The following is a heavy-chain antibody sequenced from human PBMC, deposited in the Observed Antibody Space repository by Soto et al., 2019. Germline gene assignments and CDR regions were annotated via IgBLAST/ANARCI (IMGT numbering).Heavy chain of an antibody. CDR2: MNPNSGNT. CDR1: GYTFTSYD. CDR3: ARARRGVQYLDRAPGYYYYYMDV. J-gene: IGHJ6*03. Sequence: ASVQVSCQASGYTFTSYDINWVRPATGQGLEWMGWMNPNSGNTGYAQKFQGRVTMPRNTSISTAYMELSNLRSEDRAVDYGARARRGVQYLDRAPGYYYYYMDVWGKGTTVTVSS. D-gene: IGHD4-4*01. V-gene: IGHV1-8*01.